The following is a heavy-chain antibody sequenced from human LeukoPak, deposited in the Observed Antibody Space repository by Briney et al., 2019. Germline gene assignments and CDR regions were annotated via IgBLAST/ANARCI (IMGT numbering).Heavy chain of an antibody. CDR2: INPNSGGT. CDR3: ARAKRMEYNWFDA. CDR1: GYTFTGYY. J-gene: IGHJ5*02. V-gene: IGHV1-2*06. D-gene: IGHD3-3*01. Sequence: ASVKVSCKASGYTFTGYYMHWVRQAPGQGLEWMGRINPNSGGTNYAQKFQGRVTMTRDTSISTAYMELSRLRSDDTAVYYCARAKRMEYNWFDAWGQGTLVTVSS.